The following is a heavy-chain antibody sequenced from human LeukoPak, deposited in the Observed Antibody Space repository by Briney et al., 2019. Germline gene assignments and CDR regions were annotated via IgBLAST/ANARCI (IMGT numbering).Heavy chain of an antibody. CDR1: GITLSNYG. CDR2: ISDSGGRT. J-gene: IGHJ4*02. CDR3: AKRGVVIRVILVGFHKEAYYFDS. Sequence: PGGSLRLSCAVSGITLSNYGMSWVRQAPGKGLELVAGISDSGGRTNYADSVKVRFTISRDNPKDTLYLKMNRLRDEDTAVYFCAKRGVVIRVILVGFHKEAYYFDSWGQGALVTVSS. D-gene: IGHD3-22*01. V-gene: IGHV3-23*01.